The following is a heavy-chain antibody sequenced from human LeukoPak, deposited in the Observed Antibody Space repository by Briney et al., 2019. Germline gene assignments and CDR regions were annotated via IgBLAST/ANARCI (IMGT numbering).Heavy chain of an antibody. J-gene: IGHJ4*02. V-gene: IGHV4-39*01. CDR1: GGSISSSRYY. Sequence: SETLSLTCTVSGGSISSSRYYRGWIRQPPGKGLEWIGSIYYSGSTYYNPSLNSRVTVSIDTSKNQFSLRLSSVTSADTALYYCTADPWYFDYWGQGTLVTVSS. CDR3: TADPWYFDY. CDR2: IYYSGST. D-gene: IGHD2-2*01.